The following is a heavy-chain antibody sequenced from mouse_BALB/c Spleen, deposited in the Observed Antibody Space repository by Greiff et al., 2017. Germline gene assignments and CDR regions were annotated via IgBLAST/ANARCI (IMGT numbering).Heavy chain of an antibody. V-gene: IGHV5-6-5*01. Sequence: EVQRVESGGGLVKPGGSLKLSCAASGFTFSSYAMSWVRQTPEKRLEWVASISSGGSTYYPDNVKGRFTISRDNARNILYLQMSSLRSEDTAMYYCAREGDYGTWFAYWGQGTLVTVSA. CDR1: GFTFSSYA. CDR3: AREGDYGTWFAY. CDR2: ISSGGST. J-gene: IGHJ3*01. D-gene: IGHD2-1*01.